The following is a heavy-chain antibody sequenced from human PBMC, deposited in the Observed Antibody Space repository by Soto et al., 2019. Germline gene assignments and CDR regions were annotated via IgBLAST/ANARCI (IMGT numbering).Heavy chain of an antibody. CDR2: IIPLFNVA. J-gene: IGHJ3*02. CDR3: ADSGRDVLGDAYKDTEGLEI. D-gene: IGHD1-26*01. CDR1: GGTFSNFA. Sequence: QVQLVQSGPEVKKPGSSVKVSCEASGGTFSNFAVNWVRQAPGQGLEWVGGIIPLFNVAKYAQKFEGRVTIVADDATSTAYMDLSSLRSDDRAVDYCADSGRDVLGDAYKDTEGLEICGHGPMVTVSS. V-gene: IGHV1-69*01.